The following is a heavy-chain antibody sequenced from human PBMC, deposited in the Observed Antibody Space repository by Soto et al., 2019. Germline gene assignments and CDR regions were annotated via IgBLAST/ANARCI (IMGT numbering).Heavy chain of an antibody. CDR2: ITVYNGHT. J-gene: IGHJ4*02. Sequence: ASVKVSCKTSGYSFPDYSINWVRQAPGQGLEWLGWITVYNGHTNYAPSLQGRVTITTDTATSTVYMELSSLRSEDTAVYYCARDKGSFYVFDYWGQGTLVTVSS. D-gene: IGHD3-16*01. CDR3: ARDKGSFYVFDY. V-gene: IGHV1-18*01. CDR1: GYSFPDYS.